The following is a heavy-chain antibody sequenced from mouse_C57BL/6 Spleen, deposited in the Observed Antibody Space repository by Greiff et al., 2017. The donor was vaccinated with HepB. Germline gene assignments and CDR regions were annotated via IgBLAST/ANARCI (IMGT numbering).Heavy chain of an antibody. CDR2: IDPSDSYT. CDR3: ARGDGSFFDY. D-gene: IGHD2-3*01. J-gene: IGHJ2*01. Sequence: QVQLQQPGAELVMPGASVKLSCKASGYTFTSYWMHWVKQRPGQGLEWIGEIDPSDSYTNYNQKFKGKSTLTVDKSSSTAYMQLSSLTSEDSAVYYCARGDGSFFDYWGQGTTLTVSS. CDR1: GYTFTSYW. V-gene: IGHV1-69*01.